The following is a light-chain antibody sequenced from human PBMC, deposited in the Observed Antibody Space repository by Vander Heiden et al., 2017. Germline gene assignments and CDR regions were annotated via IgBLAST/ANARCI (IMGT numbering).Light chain of an antibody. CDR3: SSYAGSNNLV. CDR2: EVS. CDR1: SSDVGAYNY. Sequence: SALPQPPSASGSPGQSVTISCTGTSSDVGAYNYVSWYQQHPGKAPKRMIYEVSTRPSGVPDRFSGSKSGNTASLTVSGLQAEDEADYYCSSYAGSNNLVFGGGTKLTVL. V-gene: IGLV2-8*01. J-gene: IGLJ2*01.